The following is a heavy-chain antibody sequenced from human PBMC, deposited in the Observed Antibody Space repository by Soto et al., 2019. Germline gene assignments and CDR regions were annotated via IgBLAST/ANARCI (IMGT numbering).Heavy chain of an antibody. CDR3: ATLGYSTNGACYSTSPFDY. CDR2: IYYSGST. CDR1: GGSISSYY. D-gene: IGHD2-8*01. J-gene: IGHJ4*02. V-gene: IGHV4-59*01. Sequence: SETLSLTCTVSGGSISSYYWSWIRQPPGKGLEWIGYIYYSGSTNYNPSLKSRVTISVDTSKNQFSLKLSSVTAADTAVYYCATLGYSTNGACYSTSPFDYWGQGTLVTVSS.